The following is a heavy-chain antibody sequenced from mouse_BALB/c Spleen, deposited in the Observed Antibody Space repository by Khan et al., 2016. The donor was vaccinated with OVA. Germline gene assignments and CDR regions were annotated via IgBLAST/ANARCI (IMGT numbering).Heavy chain of an antibody. CDR2: INPHFGET. Sequence: EVQLQQSGPELVKPGASVKISCQASGYSFTGYFMHWVMQSHGKSLEWIGRINPHFGETFYSQKFVDKATFTVDESSSTAHMELRSLTYEDSAVYYVARIYGSDFDDWGQGTTLTVSS. CDR3: ARIYGSDFDD. J-gene: IGHJ2*01. CDR1: GYSFTGYF. D-gene: IGHD1-1*01. V-gene: IGHV1-20*01.